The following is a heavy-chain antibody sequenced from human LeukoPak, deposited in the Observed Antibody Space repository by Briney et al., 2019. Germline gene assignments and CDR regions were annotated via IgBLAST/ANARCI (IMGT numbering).Heavy chain of an antibody. CDR1: GFTFSSYG. J-gene: IGHJ4*02. V-gene: IGHV3-30*02. CDR2: IRYDGSNK. D-gene: IGHD3-22*01. Sequence: GGSLRLSCAASGFTFSSYGMHWVRQAPGKGLEWVAFIRYDGSNKYYADSVKGRFTISRDNSKNTLYLQMNSLRAEDTAVYYCARDGGDAKYYYDSSGYLSWGQGTLVTVSS. CDR3: ARDGGDAKYYYDSSGYLS.